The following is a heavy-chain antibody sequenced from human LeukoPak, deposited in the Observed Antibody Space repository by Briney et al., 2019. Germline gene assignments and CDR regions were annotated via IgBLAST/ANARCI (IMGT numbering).Heavy chain of an antibody. CDR2: IHAGNGDT. CDR1: GYTFTSYP. J-gene: IGHJ4*02. Sequence: ASVNVSCKASGYTFTSYPMHWVRQAPGQRLAWMGWIHAGNGDTKYPQDFQGGVTITRETSASTAYMELSSLRSEDMAVYYCARQNPMTDFDYWGQETVVAVSS. D-gene: IGHD2-21*02. CDR3: ARQNPMTDFDY. V-gene: IGHV1-3*03.